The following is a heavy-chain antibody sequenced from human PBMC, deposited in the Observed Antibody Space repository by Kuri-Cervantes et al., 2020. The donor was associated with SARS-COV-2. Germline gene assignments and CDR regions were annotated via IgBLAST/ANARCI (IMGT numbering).Heavy chain of an antibody. CDR2: IYYSGST. V-gene: IGHV4-59*12. D-gene: IGHD3-10*01. CDR3: AMARQRGIDY. Sequence: SETLSLTCTVSGGSISSYYWSWIRQPPGKGLEWIGYIYYSGSTNYNPSLKSRVTISVDTSKNQFSLKLSSVTAADTAVYYCAMARQRGIDYWGQGTLVTVSS. CDR1: GGSISSYY. J-gene: IGHJ4*02.